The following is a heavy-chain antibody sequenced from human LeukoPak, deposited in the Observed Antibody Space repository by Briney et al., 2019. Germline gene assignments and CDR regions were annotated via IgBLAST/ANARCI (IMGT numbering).Heavy chain of an antibody. Sequence: SETLSLTCTVSGDSISSGSYYWSWIRQPAGKGLEWIGRIYTSGSTNYNPSLKSRVTISVDTSKNQFSLKLSSVTAADTTMYYCARGRVEMATIDFDYWGQGTLVTVSS. CDR1: GDSISSGSYY. CDR3: ARGRVEMATIDFDY. J-gene: IGHJ4*02. D-gene: IGHD5-24*01. CDR2: IYTSGST. V-gene: IGHV4-61*02.